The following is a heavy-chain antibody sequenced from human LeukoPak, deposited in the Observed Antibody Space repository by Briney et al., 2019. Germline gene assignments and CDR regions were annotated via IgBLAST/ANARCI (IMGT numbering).Heavy chain of an antibody. V-gene: IGHV3-11*04. CDR3: VREGYSTGQFDY. D-gene: IGHD2-8*02. Sequence: GGSLRLSCAASGFIFSDYYMTWIRQAPGKGLEWVSHISSSGSNIHHADSVKGRFTISRDNAKNSLYLRMNSLRAEDTAVYYCVREGYSTGQFDYWGQGTLVTVSS. J-gene: IGHJ4*02. CDR1: GFIFSDYY. CDR2: ISSSGSNI.